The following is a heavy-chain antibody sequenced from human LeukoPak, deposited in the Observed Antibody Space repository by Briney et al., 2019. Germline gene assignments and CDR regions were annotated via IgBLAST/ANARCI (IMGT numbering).Heavy chain of an antibody. D-gene: IGHD5-18*01. CDR3: ARESVQLWASFDY. CDR1: GGSISSGGYY. CDR2: IYYSGST. J-gene: IGHJ4*02. Sequence: PSETLSLTCTVSGGSISSGGYYWSWIRQHPGKGLEWIGYIYYSGSTYYNPSLKSRVTISVDTSKNQFSLKLSSVTAADTAVYYCARESVQLWASFDYWGQGTLVTVSS. V-gene: IGHV4-31*03.